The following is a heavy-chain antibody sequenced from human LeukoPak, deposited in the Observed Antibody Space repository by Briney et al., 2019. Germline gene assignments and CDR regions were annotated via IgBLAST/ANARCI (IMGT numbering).Heavy chain of an antibody. CDR2: INTNSGGT. CDR1: GHTFTGYY. J-gene: IGHJ3*02. CDR3: ARDGGDYGGNSAEGEACDI. Sequence: SVTVSCKASGHTFTGYYMHWVRQAPGQGLEWMGWINTNSGGTNYAQKFQGRVTMTRDTSISTAYMELSRLRSDDTAVYYCARDGGDYGGNSAEGEACDIGGQGTRVTVSS. V-gene: IGHV1-2*02. D-gene: IGHD4-23*01.